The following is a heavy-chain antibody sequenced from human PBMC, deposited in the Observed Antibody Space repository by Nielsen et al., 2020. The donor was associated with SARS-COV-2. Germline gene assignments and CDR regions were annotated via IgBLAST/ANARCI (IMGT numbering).Heavy chain of an antibody. D-gene: IGHD3-3*01. V-gene: IGHV4-59*08. CDR3: ARYYDFWSGYSHYYYYGMDV. CDR2: IYYSGST. Sequence: SETLSLTCTVSGGSISSYYWSWIRQPPGKGLEWIGYIYYSGSTNYNPSLKSRVTISVDTSKNQFSLKLSSVTAADTAVYYCARYYDFWSGYSHYYYYGMDVWGQGTTVTVSS. CDR1: GGSISSYY. J-gene: IGHJ6*02.